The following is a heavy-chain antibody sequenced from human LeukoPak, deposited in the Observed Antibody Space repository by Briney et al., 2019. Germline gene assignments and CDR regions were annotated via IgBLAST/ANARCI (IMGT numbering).Heavy chain of an antibody. J-gene: IGHJ5*02. Sequence: SEPLSLTCAVSGYSISRGYYWGWIRQPPGKGLEWIGCIYLGGNTYYNPSLKSRGTILIDTSRNHFSLKLNSVSAADTAVYYCARVAVASVGLNWFDPWGQGALVTVSS. CDR3: ARVAVASVGLNWFDP. CDR1: GYSISRGYY. D-gene: IGHD6-19*01. CDR2: IYLGGNT. V-gene: IGHV4-38-2*01.